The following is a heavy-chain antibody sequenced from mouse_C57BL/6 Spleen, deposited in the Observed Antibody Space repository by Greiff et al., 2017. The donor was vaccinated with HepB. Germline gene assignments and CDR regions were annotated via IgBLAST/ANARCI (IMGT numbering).Heavy chain of an antibody. CDR3: ARSDGYSSWFAY. J-gene: IGHJ3*01. V-gene: IGHV1-7*01. D-gene: IGHD2-3*01. CDR1: GSTFTSYW. Sequence: VQLQQSGAELAKPGASVKLSCKASGSTFTSYWMHWVNQRPGQGLEWIGYINPSSGYTKSNQKFKDKATLIADKSSTTAYMQLSSLTYEDSAVYYCARSDGYSSWFAYWGQGTLVTVSA. CDR2: INPSSGYT.